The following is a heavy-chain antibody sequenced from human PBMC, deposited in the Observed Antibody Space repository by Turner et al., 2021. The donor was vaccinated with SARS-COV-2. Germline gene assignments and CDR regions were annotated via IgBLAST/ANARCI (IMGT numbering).Heavy chain of an antibody. CDR1: GGSISSYY. CDR2: IHYSGST. Sequence: QVQLPESGPGLVKPSETLSLTCTVSGGSISSYYWSWIRQPPGKGLEWIGYIHYSGSTNYNPSLKRRVTISVDTSKNQFSLKLSSVTAADTAVYYCARHGFSGWDGGGMDVWGQGTTVTVSS. D-gene: IGHD6-19*01. CDR3: ARHGFSGWDGGGMDV. J-gene: IGHJ6*02. V-gene: IGHV4-59*08.